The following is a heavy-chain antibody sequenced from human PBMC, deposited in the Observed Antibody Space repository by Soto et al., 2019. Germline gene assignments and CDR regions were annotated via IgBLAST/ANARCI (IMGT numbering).Heavy chain of an antibody. CDR3: AIVVPPVHQAQSYSYYYTDV. J-gene: IGHJ6*03. V-gene: IGHV4-59*01. CDR1: GGSLSTFY. Sequence: QVQLQESGPGLVKPSETLSLTCTVAGGSLSTFYWSWIRQPPGKGLEWIGYISSSGSTNYSPSLKCRVTISVDPSINQFSLKLHSVTAAYTAFYSCAIVVPPVHQAQSYSYYYTDVGGKGTTVTVAS. CDR2: ISSSGST. D-gene: IGHD2-2*01.